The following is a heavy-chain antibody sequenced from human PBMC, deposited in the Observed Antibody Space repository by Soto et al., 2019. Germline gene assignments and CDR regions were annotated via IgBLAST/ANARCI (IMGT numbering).Heavy chain of an antibody. Sequence: PGGSLRLSCAASGFTFSSYAMSWVRQAPGKGLEWVSAISGSGGSTYYADSVKGRFTISRDNSKNTLYLQMNSLRAEDTAVYYCTGRSITTETYYGMDVWGQGTTVTVSS. CDR1: GFTFSSYA. CDR2: ISGSGGST. V-gene: IGHV3-23*01. D-gene: IGHD4-17*01. J-gene: IGHJ6*02. CDR3: TGRSITTETYYGMDV.